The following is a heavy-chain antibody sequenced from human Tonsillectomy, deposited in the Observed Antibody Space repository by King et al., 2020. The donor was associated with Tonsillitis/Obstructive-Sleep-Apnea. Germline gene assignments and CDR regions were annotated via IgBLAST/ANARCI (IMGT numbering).Heavy chain of an antibody. CDR2: ISSSSSYT. D-gene: IGHD3-22*01. CDR3: ARGIYDSSGYYPIHFDY. Sequence: VQLVESGGGLVKPGGSLRLSCAASGFTFSDYYMSWIRQAPGKGLEWVSYISSSSSYTNYADSVKGRFTISRDNAKNSLYLQMNSLRAEDTAVYYWARGIYDSSGYYPIHFDYWGQGTLVTVSS. V-gene: IGHV3-11*05. J-gene: IGHJ4*02. CDR1: GFTFSDYY.